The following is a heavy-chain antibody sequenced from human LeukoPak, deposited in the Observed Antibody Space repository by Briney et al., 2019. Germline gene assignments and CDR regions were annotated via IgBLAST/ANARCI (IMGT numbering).Heavy chain of an antibody. V-gene: IGHV4-4*07. D-gene: IGHD3-3*01. CDR3: ARGVRRGITIFGVVGGWFDP. CDR1: GGSISSDY. J-gene: IGHJ5*02. CDR2: IYTNEST. Sequence: SETLSLTCTVSGGSISSDYRSWIRQPAGKGLEWIGRIYTNESTNYNPSLKSRLIMTVNNSKNQLSLKMISVTDADTAVYYCARGVRRGITIFGVVGGWFDPWGQGTLVTVSS.